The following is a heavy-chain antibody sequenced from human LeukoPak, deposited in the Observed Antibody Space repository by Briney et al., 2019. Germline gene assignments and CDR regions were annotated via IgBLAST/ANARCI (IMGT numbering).Heavy chain of an antibody. CDR3: ARDGGVDDELMIMFGVDLVHDN. V-gene: IGHV1-18*01. CDR2: ISAFNGNT. Sequence: ASVKVSCKASGYTFSNFGITWVRQAPGQRLEWMGWISAFNGNTQYAPKVQGRVSMTTETSTSTAYMELRSLRSDDTAIYYCARDGGVDDELMIMFGVDLVHDNWGQGTLVTVSS. J-gene: IGHJ4*02. D-gene: IGHD3-16*02. CDR1: GYTFSNFG.